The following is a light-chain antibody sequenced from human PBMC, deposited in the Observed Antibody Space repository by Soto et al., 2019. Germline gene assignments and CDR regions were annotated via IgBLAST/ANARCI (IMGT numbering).Light chain of an antibody. CDR2: AAS. CDR3: QQSYTPPYT. Sequence: DIQMTQSPSSLSASVGGRVTFTCRASQSLSSYLNWYQQKPGNAPKLLIYAASTLQSGVPSRFSGSESGTDFTLTISSLQPEDFANYYCQQSYTPPYTFGQGTKLEI. CDR1: QSLSSY. V-gene: IGKV1-39*01. J-gene: IGKJ2*01.